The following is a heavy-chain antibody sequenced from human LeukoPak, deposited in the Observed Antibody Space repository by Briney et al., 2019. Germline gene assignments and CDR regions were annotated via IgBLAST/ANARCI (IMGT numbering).Heavy chain of an antibody. V-gene: IGHV1-69*13. Sequence: ASVKASCKASGGTFSSYAISWVRQAPGQGLEWMGGIIPIFGTANYAQKFQGRVTITADESTSTAYMELSSLRSEDTAVYYCARGSIVVEYYFDYWGQGTLVTVSS. CDR3: ARGSIVVEYYFDY. CDR2: IIPIFGTA. J-gene: IGHJ4*02. CDR1: GGTFSSYA. D-gene: IGHD3-22*01.